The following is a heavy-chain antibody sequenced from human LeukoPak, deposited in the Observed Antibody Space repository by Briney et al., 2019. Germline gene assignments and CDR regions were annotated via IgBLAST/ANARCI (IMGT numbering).Heavy chain of an antibody. J-gene: IGHJ4*02. CDR2: ISGTGGTA. D-gene: IGHD2-8*01. CDR1: GFIFRSFA. Sequence: GGSLRLSCAASGFIFRSFAMIWVRQAPGKGLEWVSIISGTGGTAYYADSVKGRFTTSRDNSKNTPYLHMNSLRAEDTAVYYCAKDGDCFNGVCYFYFDYWGQGTLVTVSS. V-gene: IGHV3-23*01. CDR3: AKDGDCFNGVCYFYFDY.